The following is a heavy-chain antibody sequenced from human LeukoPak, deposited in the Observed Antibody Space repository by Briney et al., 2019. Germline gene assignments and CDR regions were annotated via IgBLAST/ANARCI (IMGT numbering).Heavy chain of an antibody. CDR3: ARLSPYYDFWSGNLRGYFDL. V-gene: IGHV4-34*01. CDR2: INHSGST. J-gene: IGHJ2*01. Sequence: SETLSLTCAVYGGSFSGYYWSWIRQPPGKGLEWIGEINHSGSTNYNPSLKSRVTISVDTSKNQFSLKLSSVTAADTAVYYCARLSPYYDFWSGNLRGYFDLWGRGTLVTVSS. CDR1: GGSFSGYY. D-gene: IGHD3-3*01.